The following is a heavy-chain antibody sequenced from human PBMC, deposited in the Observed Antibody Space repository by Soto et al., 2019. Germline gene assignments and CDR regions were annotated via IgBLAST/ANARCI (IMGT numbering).Heavy chain of an antibody. CDR2: ISSRSNYI. Sequence: PGGSLRLSCAASGFSLSTYSMNWVRQAPGKGLEWVASISSRSNYIYYGDSVKGRFNISRDNAKNSLYLQMSSLRAEDTAVYYCARDPVGVILTGSNNFYFWGTVTLVTV. D-gene: IGHD3-9*01. CDR1: GFSLSTYS. CDR3: ARDPVGVILTGSNNFYF. J-gene: IGHJ4*02. V-gene: IGHV3-21*01.